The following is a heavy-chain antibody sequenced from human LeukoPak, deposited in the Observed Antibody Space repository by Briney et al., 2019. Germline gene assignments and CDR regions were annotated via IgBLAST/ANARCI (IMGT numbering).Heavy chain of an antibody. J-gene: IGHJ4*02. V-gene: IGHV3-66*01. CDR3: ARDRPDPSSSYYFDY. Sequence: GGSLRLSCAASGFTVSSNYMSWVRQAPGKGLEWVSVTSGTGSTYYADSVKGRFTISRDNSRNTLYLQMNSLRAEDTAVYYCARDRPDPSSSYYFDYWGQGNLVTVSS. CDR2: TSGTGST. CDR1: GFTVSSNY. D-gene: IGHD6-6*01.